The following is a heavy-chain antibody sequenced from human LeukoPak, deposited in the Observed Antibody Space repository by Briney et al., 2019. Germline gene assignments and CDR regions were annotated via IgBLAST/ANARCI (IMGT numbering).Heavy chain of an antibody. CDR3: AREKASATGTTDYDY. CDR1: GFTFSSYG. CDR2: ISGSGLYT. D-gene: IGHD1-1*01. V-gene: IGHV3-23*01. Sequence: GGTLRLSCAASGFTFSSYGMSWVRQAPGKGLEWVSAISGSGLYTYYADSVKGRFTISRDNSKNTLFLQMNSLRAGDTAVYYCAREKASATGTTDYDYWGQGTLVTVSS. J-gene: IGHJ4*02.